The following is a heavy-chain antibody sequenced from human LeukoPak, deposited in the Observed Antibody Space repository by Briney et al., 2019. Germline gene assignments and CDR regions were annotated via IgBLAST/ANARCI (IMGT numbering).Heavy chain of an antibody. D-gene: IGHD5-24*01. CDR2: IYSTAST. CDR1: GGSISSYY. J-gene: IGHJ6*02. CDR3: ARSDGYYYAMDV. Sequence: SETLSLTCTISGGSISSYYRHWIRQPPGKGLEWIAYIYSTASTNYNPSLRSRGTISVDTSKNQISLKLRSVTAADTAVYYCARSDGYYYAMDVWGQGTSVTVSS. V-gene: IGHV4-59*01.